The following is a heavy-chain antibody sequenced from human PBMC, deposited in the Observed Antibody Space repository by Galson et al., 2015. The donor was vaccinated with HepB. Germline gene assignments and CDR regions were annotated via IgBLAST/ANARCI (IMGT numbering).Heavy chain of an antibody. J-gene: IGHJ6*02. CDR3: ARRFKSNYDILTGYYEDYGMDV. V-gene: IGHV4-39*07. CDR1: GGSISSSSYY. Sequence: LSLTCTVSGGSISSSSYYWGWIRQPPGKGLEWIGSIYYSGSTYYNPSLKSRVTISVDTSKNQFSLKLSSVTAADTAVYYCARRFKSNYDILTGYYEDYGMDVWGQGTTVTVSS. D-gene: IGHD3-9*01. CDR2: IYYSGST.